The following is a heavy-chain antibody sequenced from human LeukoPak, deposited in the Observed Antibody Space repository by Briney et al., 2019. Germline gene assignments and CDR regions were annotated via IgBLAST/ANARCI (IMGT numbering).Heavy chain of an antibody. CDR2: IKQDETEK. D-gene: IGHD1-1*01. CDR3: TRGRRRDPTGSSYYYGMDV. CDR1: GFTFSNFW. J-gene: IGHJ6*02. Sequence: GESLRLSCTASGFTFSNFWMGWVRQAPGKGLEWVANIKQDETEKFYLGSVKGRFTISRDNAKNSLHLQMNSLRAEDTAVYYCTRGRRRDPTGSSYYYGMDVWGQGTTVAVSS. V-gene: IGHV3-7*03.